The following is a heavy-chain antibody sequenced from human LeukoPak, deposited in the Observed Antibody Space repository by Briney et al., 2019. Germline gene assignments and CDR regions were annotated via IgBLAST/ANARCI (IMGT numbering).Heavy chain of an antibody. CDR1: GFTFSSYA. CDR3: ARGRGYYDSSGYPWAY. CDR2: ISYDGSNK. V-gene: IGHV3-30*04. J-gene: IGHJ4*02. Sequence: GGSLRLSCAASGFTFSSYAMHWVRQAPGKGLEWVAVISYDGSNKYYADSVKGRFTISRDNSKNTLYLQMNSLRAEDTAVYYCARGRGYYDSSGYPWAYWGQGTLVTVSS. D-gene: IGHD3-22*01.